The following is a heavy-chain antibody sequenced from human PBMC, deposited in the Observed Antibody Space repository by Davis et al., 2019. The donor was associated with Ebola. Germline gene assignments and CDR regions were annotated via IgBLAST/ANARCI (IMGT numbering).Heavy chain of an antibody. CDR1: GFTFSNYA. D-gene: IGHD1-26*01. Sequence: GESLKISCAASGFTFSNYAMSCVRQAPGMGLDWVSLISSTNGTTYYADSVKGRFTISRDNSKNTLYLQMNSLGAEDTALYYCAKHVVSGSRMSSAFDIWGQGSMVTVSS. V-gene: IGHV3-23*01. J-gene: IGHJ3*02. CDR2: ISSTNGTT. CDR3: AKHVVSGSRMSSAFDI.